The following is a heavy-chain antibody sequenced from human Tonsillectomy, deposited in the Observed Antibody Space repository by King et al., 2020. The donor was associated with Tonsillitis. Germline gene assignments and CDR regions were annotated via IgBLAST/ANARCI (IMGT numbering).Heavy chain of an antibody. V-gene: IGHV3-48*03. D-gene: IGHD6-19*01. CDR1: GFTFSSYE. J-gene: IGHJ4*02. CDR2: ISSSGSTI. CDR3: ARWETSSGWNPHYFDY. Sequence: VQLVESGGGLVQPGGSLRLSCAASGFTFSSYEMNWVRQAPGKGLEWVSYISSSGSTIYYADSVKGRFTISRDNAKNSLYLQMNSLRAEDTAVYYCARWETSSGWNPHYFDYWGQGTLVTVSS.